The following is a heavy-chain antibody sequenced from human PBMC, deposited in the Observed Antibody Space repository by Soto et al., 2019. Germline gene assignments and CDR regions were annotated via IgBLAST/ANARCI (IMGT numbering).Heavy chain of an antibody. J-gene: IGHJ4*02. CDR3: ASHQGSGWYDYFDS. CDR2: IYHSGST. D-gene: IGHD6-19*01. V-gene: IGHV4-39*01. Sequence: QMQLQESGPGLVKPSETLSLTCTVSGGSISSSTYCWGWIRQPPGKGLEWIGSIYHSGSTFDNPSLKSRVTISVDTSKKQLALKLSSVTAADTAIYYCASHQGSGWYDYFDSWGQGTLVTVSS. CDR1: GGSISSSTYC.